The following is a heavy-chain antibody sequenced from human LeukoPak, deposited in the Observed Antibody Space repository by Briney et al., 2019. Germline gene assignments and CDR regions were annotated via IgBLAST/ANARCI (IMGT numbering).Heavy chain of an antibody. CDR1: GYSFTDNL. CDR2: INPNSGGT. D-gene: IGHD7-27*01. J-gene: IGHJ3*02. Sequence: ASVKVSCKASGYSFTDNLMYWIRQAPGQGPECMGWINPNSGGTNYAQKFQGRITMTRDTSISTAYMELSRLTSDDTAIYFCARELGRNAFDIWGQGTMVTVSP. CDR3: ARELGRNAFDI. V-gene: IGHV1-2*02.